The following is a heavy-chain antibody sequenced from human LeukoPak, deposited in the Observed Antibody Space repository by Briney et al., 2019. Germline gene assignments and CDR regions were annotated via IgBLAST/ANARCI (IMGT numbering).Heavy chain of an antibody. J-gene: IGHJ4*02. CDR2: ISSASTYI. V-gene: IGHV3-21*06. Sequence: GGSLRLSCAPSGFTFSSYSMNWVRQAPGKGLEGVSSISSASTYIYYADSVKGRFTTSRDYAKNLLYLQMNSLRVEDTAVYYCARDHGIPGSGSYKFDYWGQGTLVTVSS. CDR3: ARDHGIPGSGSYKFDY. D-gene: IGHD3-10*01. CDR1: GFTFSSYS.